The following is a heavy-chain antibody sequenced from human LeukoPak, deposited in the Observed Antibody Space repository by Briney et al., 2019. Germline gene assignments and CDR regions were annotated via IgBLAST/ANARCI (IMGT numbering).Heavy chain of an antibody. J-gene: IGHJ4*02. CDR1: GFTFSSYG. CDR2: ISGSGGST. D-gene: IGHD2-15*01. V-gene: IGHV3-23*01. Sequence: PGGSLRLSCAASGFTFSSYGMSWVRQAPGKGLEWVSAISGSGGSTYYADSVKGRFTISRDNYKKTLYLQMNSLRAEDTAVYYCAKDSTSGVVVVAATFYYWGQGTLVTVSS. CDR3: AKDSTSGVVVVAATFYY.